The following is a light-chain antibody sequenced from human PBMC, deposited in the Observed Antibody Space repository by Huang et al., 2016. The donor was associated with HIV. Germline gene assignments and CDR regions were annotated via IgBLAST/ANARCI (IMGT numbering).Light chain of an antibody. J-gene: IGKJ4*01. V-gene: IGKV3-11*01. CDR1: QSVRSY. CDR2: DAS. CDR3: QQRSAWPLT. Sequence: EIVLTQSPATLSLSPGERATLLCRASQSVRSYLAWYQQKPGQAPRLLIDDASNRATGIPARFSGSGSGTDFTLTISNLQSEDFAVYYCQQRSAWPLTFGGGTKVEI.